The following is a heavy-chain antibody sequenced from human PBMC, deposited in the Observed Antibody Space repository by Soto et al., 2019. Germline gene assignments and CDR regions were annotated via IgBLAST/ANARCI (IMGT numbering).Heavy chain of an antibody. CDR3: ARNTTYYYESSGRINV. V-gene: IGHV3-48*02. D-gene: IGHD3-22*01. J-gene: IGHJ6*02. Sequence: GGSLRLSCAASGFTFSSYSRNWVRQAPGKGLEWVSYISSSSSTIYYADSVKGRFTISRDNAKNSLYLQMNSLRDEDTAVYYWARNTTYYYESSGRINVCGQETTFTVS. CDR2: ISSSSSTI. CDR1: GFTFSSYS.